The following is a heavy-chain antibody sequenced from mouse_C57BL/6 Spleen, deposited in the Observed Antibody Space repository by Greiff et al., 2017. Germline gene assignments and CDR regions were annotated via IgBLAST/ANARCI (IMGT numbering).Heavy chain of an antibody. CDR3: ARSKSYSNYFYYYAMDY. D-gene: IGHD2-5*01. Sequence: EVKLVESGGGLVKPGGSLKLSCAASGFTFSDYGMHWVRQAPEKGLEWVAYISSGSSTIYYADTVKGRFPISRDNAKNTLFLQMTSLRSEDTAMYYCARSKSYSNYFYYYAMDYWGQGTSVTVSS. CDR2: ISSGSSTI. CDR1: GFTFSDYG. J-gene: IGHJ4*01. V-gene: IGHV5-17*01.